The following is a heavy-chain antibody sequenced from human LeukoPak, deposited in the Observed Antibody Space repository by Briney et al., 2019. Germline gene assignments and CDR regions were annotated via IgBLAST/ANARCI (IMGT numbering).Heavy chain of an antibody. CDR2: INQGASQK. CDR3: AREVAQELDY. CDR1: GFTFSNFW. D-gene: IGHD1-26*01. Sequence: PGGSLRLSCATSGFTFSNFWMSWVRQAPGRGLEWVASINQGASQKYYLDSVKGRFTISRDNAKNSLYLQMNSLRAEDTAVYYCAREVAQELDYWGQGTLVTVSS. J-gene: IGHJ4*02. V-gene: IGHV3-7*01.